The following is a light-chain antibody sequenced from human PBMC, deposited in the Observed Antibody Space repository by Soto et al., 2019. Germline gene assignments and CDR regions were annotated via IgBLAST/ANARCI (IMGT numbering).Light chain of an antibody. J-gene: IGKJ5*01. CDR1: QDIRNF. Sequence: DTQMTQSPSSLSASVGDRVTITCQASQDIRNFLNWYQQKPGKAPKLLISDASSLEAGVPQRFSGSGFGTDFTLAISSLQAEDFATYFCQQHFNLSPTFGPGTRLEIK. V-gene: IGKV1-33*01. CDR3: QQHFNLSPT. CDR2: DAS.